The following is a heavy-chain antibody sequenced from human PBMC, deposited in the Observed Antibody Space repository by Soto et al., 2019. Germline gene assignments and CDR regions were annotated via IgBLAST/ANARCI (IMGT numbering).Heavy chain of an antibody. J-gene: IGHJ4*02. D-gene: IGHD5-12*01. Sequence: KTSETLSLTCTVSGGSMIYGGFSWCWLRPSPGKGLEWIGNISRLDNPYFHPSFKSRVTMSIDRSRNQFYLNLSAMTAAASAVYYCARGAGYDPFDYWGQGVLVTVSS. CDR1: GGSMIYGGFS. CDR2: ISRLDNP. V-gene: IGHV4-30-2*06. CDR3: ARGAGYDPFDY.